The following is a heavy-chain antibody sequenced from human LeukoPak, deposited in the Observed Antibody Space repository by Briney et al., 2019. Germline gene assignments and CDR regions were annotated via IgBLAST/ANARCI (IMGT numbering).Heavy chain of an antibody. CDR2: IKPNSGGT. D-gene: IGHD1-26*01. CDR1: GYTFTGYY. J-gene: IGHJ5*02. V-gene: IGHV1-2*02. CDR3: ARDPGEIVGAMANWFDP. Sequence: ASVKVSCKASGYTFTGYYMHWVRQAPGQGLEWMGWIKPNSGGTNYARKFQGRVTMTRDTSISTAYMELSRLRSDDTAVYYCARDPGEIVGAMANWFDPWGQGTLVTVSS.